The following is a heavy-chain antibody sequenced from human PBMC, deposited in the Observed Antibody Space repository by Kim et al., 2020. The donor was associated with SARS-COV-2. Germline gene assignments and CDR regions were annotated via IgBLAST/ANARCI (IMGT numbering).Heavy chain of an antibody. CDR2: TKSDGSEK. J-gene: IGHJ4*02. V-gene: IGHV3-7*01. CDR3: ARDPESSTFYDFWSGYYAFDH. D-gene: IGHD3-3*01. Sequence: GGSLRLSCTASGFTFTNYWITWVRQAPGKGLEWVATTKSDGSEKYYLDSVKGRFTITRDTAKNSLYLQMNSLRAEDTAIYYCARDPESSTFYDFWSGYYAFDHWGQGTLVTVSS. CDR1: GFTFTNYW.